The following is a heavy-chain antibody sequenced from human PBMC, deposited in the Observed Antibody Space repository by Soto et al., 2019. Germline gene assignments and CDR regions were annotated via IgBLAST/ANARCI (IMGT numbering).Heavy chain of an antibody. CDR1: GGTISTYV. D-gene: IGHD6-6*01. CDR3: ARGGQQVVSFDY. CDR2: IIPALGAA. Sequence: QVHLVQSGAEVKKPGSSVKVSCKTSGGTISTYVINWVRQAPGQGLEWMGRIIPALGAADYAQKFQDRRTSTADKSTSTAYMELSSLRSDDTAVYYCARGGQQVVSFDYWGQGTLVAVSS. V-gene: IGHV1-69*08. J-gene: IGHJ4*02.